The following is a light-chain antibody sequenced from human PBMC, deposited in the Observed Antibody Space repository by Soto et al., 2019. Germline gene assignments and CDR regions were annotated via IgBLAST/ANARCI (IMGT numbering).Light chain of an antibody. Sequence: IQMTQSPSSLSASVGDRVTLTCRASQRISTSLDWYQHKVGRAPKLLIYAASSLQTGVPSRFRVSASGTDFTLTISSLQTEDFATYYYQHSYLTPRTFGQGTKLEIK. CDR3: QHSYLTPRT. V-gene: IGKV1-39*01. CDR1: QRISTS. J-gene: IGKJ2*01. CDR2: AAS.